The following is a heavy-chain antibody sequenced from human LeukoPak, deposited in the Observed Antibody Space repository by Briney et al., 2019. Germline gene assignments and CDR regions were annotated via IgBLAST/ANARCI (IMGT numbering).Heavy chain of an antibody. Sequence: SQTLSLTCAISGDSVSSNSAAWNWIRQSPSRGLEWLGRTYYRSKWYNDYAVSVKSRITINPDTSKNQFSLKLSSVTAADTAVYYCAILYSSSSVRPFDYWGQGTLVTVSS. CDR3: AILYSSSSVRPFDY. V-gene: IGHV6-1*01. CDR2: TYYRSKWYN. CDR1: GDSVSSNSAA. J-gene: IGHJ4*02. D-gene: IGHD6-6*01.